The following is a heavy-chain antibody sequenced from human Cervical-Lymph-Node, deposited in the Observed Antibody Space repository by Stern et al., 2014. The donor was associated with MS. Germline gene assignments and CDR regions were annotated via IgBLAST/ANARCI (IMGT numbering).Heavy chain of an antibody. Sequence: QLVQSGAEVKKPGASMKVSCKASGYNFTNYYIHWVRQAPGQGLEWMGRINPNSGGTKYAQKFQGRVTLTRDTSVSTAYMEVSRLMSDDTAVYYCARRVTRNNFDSWGQGTLVTVSS. J-gene: IGHJ4*02. CDR1: GYNFTNYY. CDR2: INPNSGGT. D-gene: IGHD4-17*01. V-gene: IGHV1-2*06. CDR3: ARRVTRNNFDS.